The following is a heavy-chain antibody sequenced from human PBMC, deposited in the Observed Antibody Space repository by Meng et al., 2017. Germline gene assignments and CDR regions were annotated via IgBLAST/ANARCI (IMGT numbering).Heavy chain of an antibody. CDR1: GGSISSYY. J-gene: IGHJ4*02. CDR2: IYYSGST. V-gene: IGHV4-59*01. CDR3: AMGGIVDYYFDY. D-gene: IGHD1-26*01. Sequence: SETLSLTCTVSGGSISSYYWSWIRQPPGKGLEWIGYIYYSGSTNYNPSLKSRVTISVDTSKNQFSLKLSSVTAADTAVYYCAMGGIVDYYFDYWGQGTLVTVFS.